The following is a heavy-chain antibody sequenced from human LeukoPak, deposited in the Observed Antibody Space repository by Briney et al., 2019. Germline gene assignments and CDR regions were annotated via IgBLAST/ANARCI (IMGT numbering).Heavy chain of an antibody. CDR1: GFTFSSYS. J-gene: IGHJ4*02. CDR3: ARSGNYFDS. D-gene: IGHD1-26*01. V-gene: IGHV3-21*01. CDR2: SGSYI. Sequence: GGSLRLSCAASGFTFSSYSVNWVRQAPGKGLEWVSSSGSYIYYADSVKGRFTISRDNAKNSLYLQMNSLRAEDTAVYYCARSGNYFDSWGQGTLVTVSS.